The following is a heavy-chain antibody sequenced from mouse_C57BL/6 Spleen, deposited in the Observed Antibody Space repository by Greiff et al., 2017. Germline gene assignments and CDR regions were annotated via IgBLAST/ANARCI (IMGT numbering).Heavy chain of an antibody. D-gene: IGHD2-4*01. CDR1: GFTFSSYG. Sequence: EVKVVESGGDLVKPGGSLKLSCAASGFTFSSYGMSWVRQTPDKRLEWVATISSGGSYTYYPDSVKGRFTISRDNAKNTLYLQMSSLKSEDTAMYYCARHGGYDYDVWYFDVWGTGTTVTVSS. J-gene: IGHJ1*03. V-gene: IGHV5-6*01. CDR3: ARHGGYDYDVWYFDV. CDR2: ISSGGSYT.